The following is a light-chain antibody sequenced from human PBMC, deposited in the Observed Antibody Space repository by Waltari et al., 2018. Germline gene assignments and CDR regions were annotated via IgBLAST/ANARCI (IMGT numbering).Light chain of an antibody. Sequence: QSALTQPASVSGSPAQSITISCTGTSSDVGAYNYVSWFQQHPGKAPKLLIYEVSNRPSGVSSRFSGSRSGNTASLTISGLQAEDEADYYCSAYRGSSALVFGTGTEVTVL. CDR1: SSDVGAYNY. CDR2: EVS. V-gene: IGLV2-14*01. CDR3: SAYRGSSALV. J-gene: IGLJ1*01.